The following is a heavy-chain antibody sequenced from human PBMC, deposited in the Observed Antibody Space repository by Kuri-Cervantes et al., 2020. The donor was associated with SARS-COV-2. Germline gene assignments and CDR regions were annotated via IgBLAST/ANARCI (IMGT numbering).Heavy chain of an antibody. CDR3: ARGDGRAARLVY. D-gene: IGHD6-6*01. CDR1: GFTFSSYA. Sequence: LSLTCAASGFTFSSYAMHWVRQAPGKGLEWVAVISYDGSNKYYADSVKGRFTISRDNSKNTLYLQMNSLRAEDTAVYYCARGDGRAARLVYWGQGTLVTVSS. J-gene: IGHJ4*02. CDR2: ISYDGSNK. V-gene: IGHV3-30-3*01.